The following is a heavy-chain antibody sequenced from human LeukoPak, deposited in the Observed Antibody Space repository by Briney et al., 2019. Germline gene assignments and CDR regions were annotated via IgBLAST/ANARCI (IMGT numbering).Heavy chain of an antibody. V-gene: IGHV1-2*02. CDR2: ISPNSGGT. CDR1: GYTFTGYY. J-gene: IGHJ4*02. Sequence: ASVKVSCKASGYTFTGYYVHSVRQAPGQGLEWMGWISPNSGGTNYAQKFQGRVTMTRDTSISTAYMELSRLRSDDTAVYYCARADFSSSGYGYWGQGTLVTVSS. CDR3: ARADFSSSGYGY. D-gene: IGHD6-6*01.